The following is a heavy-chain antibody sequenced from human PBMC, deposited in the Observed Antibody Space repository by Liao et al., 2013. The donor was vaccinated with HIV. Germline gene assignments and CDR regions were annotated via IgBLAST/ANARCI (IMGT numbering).Heavy chain of an antibody. V-gene: IGHV4-34*10. J-gene: IGHJ5*02. Sequence: QVQLQESGPGLVKPSETLSLTCTVSGGSISGYYWTWIRQAPGKGLEWIGEINHSGSTNYNPSLKSRVTVSVDPSKNQFSLKLRSVTAADTAMYYCARDRGWSGPRWFDPWGQGILVTISS. CDR3: ARDRGWSGPRWFDP. D-gene: IGHD3-3*01. CDR1: GGSISGYY. CDR2: INHSGST.